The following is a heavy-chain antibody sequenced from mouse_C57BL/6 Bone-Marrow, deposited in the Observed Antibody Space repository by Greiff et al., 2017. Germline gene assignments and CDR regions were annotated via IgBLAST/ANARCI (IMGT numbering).Heavy chain of an antibody. J-gene: IGHJ1*03. CDR1: GYAFSSSW. Sequence: QVQLQQSGPELVKPGASVTISCKASGYAFSSSWMNWVKQRPGKGLEWIGRIYPGDGDTNYNGKFKGKATLTADKSSSTAYMQLRSLTSEDSAVYFCALLRLWYFDVWGTGTTVTVSS. CDR2: IYPGDGDT. CDR3: ALLRLWYFDV. D-gene: IGHD1-1*01. V-gene: IGHV1-82*01.